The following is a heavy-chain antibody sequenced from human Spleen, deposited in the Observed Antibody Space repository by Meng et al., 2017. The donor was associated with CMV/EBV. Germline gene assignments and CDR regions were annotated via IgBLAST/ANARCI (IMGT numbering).Heavy chain of an antibody. CDR2: ISYDGSNK. CDR1: GFTFSSYA. J-gene: IGHJ3*02. CDR3: ARATSGLDAFDI. Sequence: GGSLRLSCAASGFTFSSYAMHWVRQAPGKGLEWVAVISYDGSNKYHADSVKGRFTISRDNAKNSLYLQMNSLRAEDTAVYYCARATSGLDAFDIWGQGTMVTVSS. V-gene: IGHV3-30-3*01. D-gene: IGHD3-3*01.